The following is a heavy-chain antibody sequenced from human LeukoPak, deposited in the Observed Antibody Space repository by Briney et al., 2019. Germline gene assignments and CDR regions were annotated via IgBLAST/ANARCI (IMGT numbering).Heavy chain of an antibody. CDR1: GFTVSNNY. J-gene: IGHJ4*02. CDR3: ARVYYDSSGYPAGDY. Sequence: GGSLRLSCAASGFTVSNNYMSWVRQAPGKGLEWVSVLYSGGNTYYTDSVKGRFAISRDYSRNTVYLQMNSLRAEDTAVYYCARVYYDSSGYPAGDYWGQGTLVTVSS. V-gene: IGHV3-53*01. CDR2: LYSGGNT. D-gene: IGHD3-22*01.